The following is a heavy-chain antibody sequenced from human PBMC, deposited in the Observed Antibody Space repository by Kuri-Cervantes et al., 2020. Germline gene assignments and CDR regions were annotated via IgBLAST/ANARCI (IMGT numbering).Heavy chain of an antibody. V-gene: IGHV4-34*01. CDR2: INHSGST. D-gene: IGHD6-6*01. CDR3: ARSKGIAARRTRGDAFDI. J-gene: IGHJ3*02. CDR1: GGSFSGYY. Sequence: SQTLSLTCAVYGGSFSGYYWSWIRQPPGKGLEWIGEINHSGSTNYNPSLKSRVTISVDTSKNQFSLKLSPVTAADTAVYYCARSKGIAARRTRGDAFDIWGQGTMVTVSS.